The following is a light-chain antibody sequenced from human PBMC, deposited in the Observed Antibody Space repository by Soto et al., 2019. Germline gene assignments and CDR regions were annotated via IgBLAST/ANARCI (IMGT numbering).Light chain of an antibody. CDR3: QQYGSSSWT. CDR2: GAS. J-gene: IGKJ1*01. CDR1: QSVSSSY. V-gene: IGKV3-20*01. Sequence: EIVLTQSPGTLSLYKGERATLSCRASQSVSSSYLAWYQQKPGQAPRLLIYGASSRATGIPDRFSGSGSGTDFTLTISRLEPEDFAVYYCQQYGSSSWTFGQGTNVDIK.